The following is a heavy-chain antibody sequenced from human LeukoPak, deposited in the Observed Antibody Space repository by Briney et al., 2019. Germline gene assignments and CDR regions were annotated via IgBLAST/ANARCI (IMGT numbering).Heavy chain of an antibody. Sequence: GGSLRLSCAASGFIFTNYFMSWVRQAPGKGLEWVSYISTSSTTIYYADSVKGRFTISRDNAKNSLYLQMNSLRDEDTAVYYCARDRGYYYDYWGQGTLVTVSS. CDR1: GFIFTNYF. J-gene: IGHJ4*02. V-gene: IGHV3-48*02. D-gene: IGHD3-10*01. CDR3: ARDRGYYYDY. CDR2: ISTSSTTI.